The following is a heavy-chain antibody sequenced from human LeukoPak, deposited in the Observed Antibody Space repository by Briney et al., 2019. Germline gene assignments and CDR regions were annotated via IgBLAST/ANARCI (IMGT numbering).Heavy chain of an antibody. V-gene: IGHV5-51*01. J-gene: IGHJ4*02. Sequence: GEPLKISCKGSGYTFTNYWIGWMRQMPGKGLEWMGIIYLGDSNIRYSPSFQGQVTISVDKSISTAYLQWNSLKASDTAMYYCARRPYCSSTICYGGDYFDYWGQGTLVTVSS. CDR3: ARRPYCSSTICYGGDYFDY. D-gene: IGHD2-2*01. CDR2: IYLGDSNI. CDR1: GYTFTNYW.